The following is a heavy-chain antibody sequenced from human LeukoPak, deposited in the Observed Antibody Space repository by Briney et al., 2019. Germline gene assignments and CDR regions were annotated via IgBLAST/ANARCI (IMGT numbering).Heavy chain of an antibody. CDR1: GYSFTSYD. D-gene: IGHD3-10*01. Sequence: ASVKVSCKASGYSFTSYDINWVRQATGQGLEWMGWMNPKSGNTDYAQKFQGRVTMTRSTSISTAYMELSSLRSEDTAVYYCASPSLITMVRGVIIVGAFDIWGQGTMVTVSS. J-gene: IGHJ3*02. CDR2: MNPKSGNT. V-gene: IGHV1-8*01. CDR3: ASPSLITMVRGVIIVGAFDI.